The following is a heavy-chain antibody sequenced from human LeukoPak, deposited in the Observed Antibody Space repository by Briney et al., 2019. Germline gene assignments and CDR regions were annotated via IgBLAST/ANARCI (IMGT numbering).Heavy chain of an antibody. D-gene: IGHD2-2*01. Sequence: PGGSLRLSCAASGFSLSGYNMNWVRQAPGKGLEWVSYIDSSSSRIHYADSVRARVTISRDNAKNLLHLQMNSLRAEDTAVYFCARDGVEIPAAWNIQDDYYYMDVWGKGTTVIVSS. J-gene: IGHJ6*03. CDR1: GFSLSGYN. CDR3: ARDGVEIPAAWNIQDDYYYMDV. CDR2: IDSSSSRI. V-gene: IGHV3-48*01.